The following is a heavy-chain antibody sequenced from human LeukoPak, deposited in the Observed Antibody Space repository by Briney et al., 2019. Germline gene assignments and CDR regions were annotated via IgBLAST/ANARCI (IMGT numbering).Heavy chain of an antibody. Sequence: SETLSLTCTVSGASFSDTTYYWAWIRQPPGKGLEWIGSIYFSETKYNPSLKSRITISGDTSKNQFSLKLSSVTAADTAVYYCASPSKLVISRGGFDIWGRGKMVTVSA. CDR1: GASFSDTTYY. D-gene: IGHD3-22*01. CDR2: IYFSET. J-gene: IGHJ3*02. CDR3: ASPSKLVISRGGFDI. V-gene: IGHV4-39*01.